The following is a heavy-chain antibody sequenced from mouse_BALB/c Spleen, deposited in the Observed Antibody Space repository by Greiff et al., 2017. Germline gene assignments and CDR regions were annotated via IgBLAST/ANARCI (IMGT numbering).Heavy chain of an antibody. Sequence: QVQLQQPGAELVKPGASVKLSCKASGYTFTSYWMHWVKQRPGQGLEWIGEINPSNGRTNYNEKFKSKATLTVDKSSSTAYMQLSSLTSEDSAVYYWARATAPYFDYWGQGTTLTVSS. J-gene: IGHJ2*01. CDR2: INPSNGRT. D-gene: IGHD1-2*01. CDR1: GYTFTSYW. CDR3: ARATAPYFDY. V-gene: IGHV1S81*02.